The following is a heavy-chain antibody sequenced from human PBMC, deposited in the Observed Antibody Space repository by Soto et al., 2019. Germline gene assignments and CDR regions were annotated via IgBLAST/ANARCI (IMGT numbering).Heavy chain of an antibody. D-gene: IGHD1-20*01. CDR2: ISYDGSNT. J-gene: IGHJ5*02. Sequence: QVQLVESGGGVVQSGGSLRLSCAASGFTFNAYGMHWVRQSPCKGLQCVAVISYDGSNTYYVESVKGRFTISRDKSKNKLYLQMNSLRAEDTAVYYCAKPLYTSITGSPPGATWGQGTLVTVSS. V-gene: IGHV3-30*18. CDR1: GFTFNAYG. CDR3: AKPLYTSITGSPPGAT.